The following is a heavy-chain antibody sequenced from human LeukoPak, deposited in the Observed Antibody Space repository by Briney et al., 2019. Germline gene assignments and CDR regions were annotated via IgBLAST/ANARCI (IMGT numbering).Heavy chain of an antibody. D-gene: IGHD3-22*01. CDR3: ARGLSGYYSYYFDY. Sequence: PSETLSLTCAVYGGSFSGYYWSWIRQPPGKGLEWIGEINNSGSTNYNPSLKSRGPIYVDTSKNQFSLKLSSVTAADTGVYYCARGLSGYYSYYFDYWGQGGMVTV. J-gene: IGHJ4*02. CDR1: GGSFSGYY. V-gene: IGHV4-34*01. CDR2: INNSGST.